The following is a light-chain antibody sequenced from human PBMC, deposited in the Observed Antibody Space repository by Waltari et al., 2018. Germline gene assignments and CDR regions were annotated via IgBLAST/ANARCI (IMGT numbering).Light chain of an antibody. V-gene: IGKV3-20*01. J-gene: IGKJ2*01. CDR1: QSLTSKY. CDR2: GES. Sequence: VLKQSPDTLSLSPGARATLSCRAGQSLTSKYLACYQQKPGQVPRLLIYGESSKAAGIPDRFSGSGSGTDFTLTISRLEPEDFAVYYCQQYGSSVMYTFGQGTKLETK. CDR3: QQYGSSVMYT.